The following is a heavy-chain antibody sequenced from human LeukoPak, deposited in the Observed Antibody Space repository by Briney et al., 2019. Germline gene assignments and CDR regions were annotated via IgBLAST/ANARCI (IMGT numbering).Heavy chain of an antibody. CDR3: ARLTLVLPSLNDY. V-gene: IGHV4-30-2*01. J-gene: IGHJ4*02. CDR2: IYHSGST. CDR1: GGSISSGGYY. D-gene: IGHD3-9*01. Sequence: PSQTLSLTCTVSGGSISSGGYYWSWIRQPPGKGLEWIGYIYHSGSTYYNPSLKSRVTISVDRSKNQFSLKLSSVTAADTAVYYCARLTLVLPSLNDYWGQGTLVTVSS.